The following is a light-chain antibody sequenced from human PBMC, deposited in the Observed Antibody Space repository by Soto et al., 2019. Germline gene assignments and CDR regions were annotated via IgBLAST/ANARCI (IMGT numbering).Light chain of an antibody. V-gene: IGKV3-20*01. CDR2: GAS. CDR3: QQYGLSPYT. Sequence: EIVLTQSPGTLSLSPGERATLSCRACQSVSASYFAWYQHKPGQAPRLLIYGASSRATGIPDRFSGSGSGTDFTLTISRLEPEDFAVYYCQQYGLSPYTFGQGTKLEI. CDR1: QSVSASY. J-gene: IGKJ2*01.